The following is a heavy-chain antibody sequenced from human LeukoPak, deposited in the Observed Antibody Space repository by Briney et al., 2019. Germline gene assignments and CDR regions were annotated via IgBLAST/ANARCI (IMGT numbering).Heavy chain of an antibody. CDR2: ISFDGSDK. J-gene: IGHJ4*02. CDR3: AKDDYSSGLNFDY. Sequence: PGRSLRLSCAASGFTFSSYGMHWVRQAPGKGLEWVALISFDGSDKYYADSVKGRFTISRDNSKNTLYLQMNSLRAEDTAMYYCAKDDYSSGLNFDYWGQGTLVTVSS. V-gene: IGHV3-30*18. D-gene: IGHD6-19*01. CDR1: GFTFSSYG.